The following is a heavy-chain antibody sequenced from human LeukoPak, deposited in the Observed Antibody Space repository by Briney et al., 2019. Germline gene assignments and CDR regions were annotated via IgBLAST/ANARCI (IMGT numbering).Heavy chain of an antibody. V-gene: IGHV4-59*08. D-gene: IGHD1-26*01. Sequence: SETLSLTCTVSGGSISSYYWSWLRQPPGKGLEWIGYIYYSGSTNYNPSLKSRVTISVDTSKNQFSLKLSSVTAADTAVYYCASGPKGRGSLNYWGQGTLVTVSS. CDR2: IYYSGST. J-gene: IGHJ4*02. CDR1: GGSISSYY. CDR3: ASGPKGRGSLNY.